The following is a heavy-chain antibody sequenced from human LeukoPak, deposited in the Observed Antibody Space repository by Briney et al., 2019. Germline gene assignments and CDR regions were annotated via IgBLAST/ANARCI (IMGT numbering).Heavy chain of an antibody. J-gene: IGHJ4*02. V-gene: IGHV1-2*02. CDR1: GYTFTDYY. Sequence: ASVKVSCKASGYTFTDYYIHWVRQAPGQGLEWMGWINPNSGGTNYTQKFQGRVTMTRDTSITTAYMEVSRLRSDDTAVYHCAREVGGNIVFDYWGQGTLVTVSS. D-gene: IGHD4-23*01. CDR3: AREVGGNIVFDY. CDR2: INPNSGGT.